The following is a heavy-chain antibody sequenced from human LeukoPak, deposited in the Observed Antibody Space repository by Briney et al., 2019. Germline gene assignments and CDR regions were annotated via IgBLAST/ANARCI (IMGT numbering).Heavy chain of an antibody. J-gene: IGHJ3*02. CDR1: GGSISSSSYY. CDR3: ARQTRTMIVVVIRLDAFDI. CDR2: IYYSGST. Sequence: SETLSLTCTVSGGSISSSSYYWGWIRQPPGKGLEWIGSIYYSGSTYYNPSLKSRVTISVDTSKNQFSLKLSSVTAADTAVYYCARQTRTMIVVVIRLDAFDIWGQGTMATVSS. D-gene: IGHD3-22*01. V-gene: IGHV4-39*01.